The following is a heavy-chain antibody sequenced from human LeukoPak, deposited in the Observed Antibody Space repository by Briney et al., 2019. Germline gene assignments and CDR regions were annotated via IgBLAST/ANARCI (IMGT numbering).Heavy chain of an antibody. V-gene: IGHV1-8*01. D-gene: IGHD2-2*01. CDR2: MNPNSGNT. CDR3: ARVLKSRTTLYCSSTSCYLDY. CDR1: GYTFTSYD. J-gene: IGHJ4*02. Sequence: ASVKVSCKASGYTFTSYDINWVRQATGQGLEWMGWMNPNSGNTGYAQKFQGRVTMTRDTSISTAYMELSRLRSDDTAVYYCARVLKSRTTLYCSSTSCYLDYWGQGTLVTVSS.